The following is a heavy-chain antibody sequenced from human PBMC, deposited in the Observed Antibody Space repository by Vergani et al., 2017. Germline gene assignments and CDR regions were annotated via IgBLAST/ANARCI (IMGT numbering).Heavy chain of an antibody. CDR1: GFPFDDYA. Sequence: EVQLVESGGGLVQPGRSLRLSCAASGFPFDDYAMHWVRQAPGKGLEWVSGLSWNSGSIGYSDSVKGRFTISRDNAKNLVYLQMNSLRVDDTAVYHCARDRRYCNNKTCLPANSFDQWGQGTLVSVSS. V-gene: IGHV3-9*01. CDR3: ARDRRYCNNKTCLPANSFDQ. J-gene: IGHJ4*02. CDR2: LSWNSGSI. D-gene: IGHD2-8*01.